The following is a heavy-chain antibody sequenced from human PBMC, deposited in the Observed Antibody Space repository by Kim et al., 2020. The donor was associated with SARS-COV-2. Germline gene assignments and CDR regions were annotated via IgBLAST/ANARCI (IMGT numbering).Heavy chain of an antibody. V-gene: IGHV3-30*07. J-gene: IGHJ4*02. Sequence: VKGRFTISRDNSKNTLYLQRNSLRAEDTAVYYCARDSYFYYGSQTRTFDYWGQGTLVTVSS. D-gene: IGHD3-10*01. CDR3: ARDSYFYYGSQTRTFDY.